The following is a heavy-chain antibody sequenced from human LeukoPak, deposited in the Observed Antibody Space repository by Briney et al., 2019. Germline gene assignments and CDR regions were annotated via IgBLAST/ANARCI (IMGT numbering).Heavy chain of an antibody. CDR3: ANGAYDSRAFDP. J-gene: IGHJ5*02. CDR1: GGSISSSNYY. CDR2: IYYSGST. D-gene: IGHD3-22*01. Sequence: SETLSLTCSVSGGSISSSNYYWGWIRQPPGKGLEWIGSIYYSGSTYYNPSLKSRVTISVDTSKNQFSLKLSSVAAADTAVYYCANGAYDSRAFDPWGQGTLVTVSS. V-gene: IGHV4-39*07.